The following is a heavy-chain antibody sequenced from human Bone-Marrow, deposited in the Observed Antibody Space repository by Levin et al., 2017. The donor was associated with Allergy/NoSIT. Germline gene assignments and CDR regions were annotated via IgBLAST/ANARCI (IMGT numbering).Heavy chain of an antibody. J-gene: IGHJ5*02. V-gene: IGHV1-18*01. CDR2: ISAYNGNT. Sequence: GESLKISCKASGYTFGTNGISWVRQAPGQGLEWMGSISAYNGNTNYVQKLQGSVTLTTDTSTSTAYMELRSLRSDDTAIYYCARGGIASSGTGNWFDPWGQGTLVTVSS. CDR1: GYTFGTNG. CDR3: ARGGIASSGTGNWFDP. D-gene: IGHD6-13*01.